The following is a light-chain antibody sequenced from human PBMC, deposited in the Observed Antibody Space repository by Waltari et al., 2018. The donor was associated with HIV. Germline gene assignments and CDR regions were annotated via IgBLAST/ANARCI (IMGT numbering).Light chain of an antibody. Sequence: QTVVTQEPSFSVSPGGTVPLTCALTSATLSTNPYPSWYPQTPGQAPSTCVYSVSMRSSGVRDRFSGSILGNNAALTVAGAQTDDESDYYCVLYMGGGVSVFGGGTRLTVL. J-gene: IGLJ3*02. CDR2: SVS. CDR3: VLYMGGGVSV. CDR1: SATLSTNPY. V-gene: IGLV8-61*01.